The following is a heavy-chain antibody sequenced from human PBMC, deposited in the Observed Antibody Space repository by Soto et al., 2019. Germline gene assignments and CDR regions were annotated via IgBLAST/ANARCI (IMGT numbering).Heavy chain of an antibody. Sequence: SETLPLTCAVSGGSISSTNWWSWVRQPPGKGLEWIGEIYHSGSTNYNPSLKSRVTISVDKSKNQFSLKLSSVTAADTAVYYCARDFGYGGYGDYWGQGTLVTVSS. D-gene: IGHD5-12*01. CDR2: IYHSGST. V-gene: IGHV4-4*02. CDR1: GGSISSTNW. J-gene: IGHJ4*02. CDR3: ARDFGYGGYGDY.